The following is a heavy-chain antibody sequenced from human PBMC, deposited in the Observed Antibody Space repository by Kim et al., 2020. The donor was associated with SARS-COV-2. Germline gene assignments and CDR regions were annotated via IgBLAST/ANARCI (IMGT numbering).Heavy chain of an antibody. D-gene: IGHD3-22*01. J-gene: IGHJ4*02. V-gene: IGHV1-69*13. CDR1: GGTFSSYA. CDR2: IIPIFGTA. Sequence: SVKVSCKASGGTFSSYAISWVRQAPGQGLEWMGGIIPIFGTANYAQKFQGRVTITADESTSTAYMELSSLRSEDTAVYYCARLHSPYYYDSCGNRDYWGQRTLVTVSS. CDR3: ARLHSPYYYDSCGNRDY.